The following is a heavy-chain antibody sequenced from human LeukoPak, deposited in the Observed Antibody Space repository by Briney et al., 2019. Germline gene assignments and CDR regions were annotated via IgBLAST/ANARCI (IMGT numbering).Heavy chain of an antibody. CDR2: MNPIIVNT. CDR1: GYAFTSYD. D-gene: IGHD3-3*01. CDR3: ARGRYHFWSVHSETGNFNFDY. V-gene: IGHV1-8*01. J-gene: IGHJ4*02. Sequence: ASVKVSCKASGYAFTSYDINWVRQATGQGREWMGRMNPIIVNTDYAQKFQGRVTITRNTFLSTPCMYLRSLRAADTAVYFFARGRYHFWSVHSETGNFNFDYWGQRTLVTLPS.